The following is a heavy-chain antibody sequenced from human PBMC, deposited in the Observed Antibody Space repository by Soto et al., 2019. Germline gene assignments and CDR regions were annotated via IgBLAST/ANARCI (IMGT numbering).Heavy chain of an antibody. CDR3: ARDGPAYSPPSGWFGA. V-gene: IGHV3-7*01. CDR1: GFTLNSYW. J-gene: IGHJ5*02. Sequence: TVGSLRLSCAASGFTLNSYWMSWVRQTPGKGLEWVANIKQDGGEKHYVDPVKGRFTISRDNAKNSLHLQMNSLRVEDTGVYYCARDGPAYSPPSGWFGAWGQGTRVTVSS. D-gene: IGHD6-13*01. CDR2: IKQDGGEK.